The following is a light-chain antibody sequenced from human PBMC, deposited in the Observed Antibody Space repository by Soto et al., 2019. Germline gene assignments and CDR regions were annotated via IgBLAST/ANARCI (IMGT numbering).Light chain of an antibody. CDR1: QGISNY. Sequence: DIQMTQSPSSLSTSVGDRVTITCRASQGISNYLAWYQQKPGKVPKLLIYAASTLQSGVPSRFSGSGSGTDFTLTIISLQPEDVATYYCQKYYSVPFTFGPGTRVDIK. J-gene: IGKJ3*01. V-gene: IGKV1-27*01. CDR3: QKYYSVPFT. CDR2: AAS.